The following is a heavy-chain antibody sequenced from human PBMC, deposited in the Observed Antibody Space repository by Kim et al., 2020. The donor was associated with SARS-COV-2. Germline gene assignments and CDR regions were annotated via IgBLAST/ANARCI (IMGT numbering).Heavy chain of an antibody. J-gene: IGHJ4*02. V-gene: IGHV1-69*13. Sequence: SVKVSCKASGGTFSSYAISWVRQAPGQGLEWMGGIIPIFGTANYAQKFQGRVTITADESTSTAYMELSSLRSEDTAVYYCARVGAYCGGDCSNYFDYWGQGTLVTVSS. CDR1: GGTFSSYA. CDR2: IIPIFGTA. D-gene: IGHD2-21*02. CDR3: ARVGAYCGGDCSNYFDY.